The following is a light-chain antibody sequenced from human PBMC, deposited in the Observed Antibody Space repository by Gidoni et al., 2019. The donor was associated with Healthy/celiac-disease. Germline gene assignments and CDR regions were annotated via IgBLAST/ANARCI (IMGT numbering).Light chain of an antibody. CDR2: GKN. J-gene: IGLJ2*01. CDR1: SLRIYY. V-gene: IGLV3-19*01. Sequence: SSELPQDPAVSVALGQTVRITCQGDSLRIYYASWYQQKPGQAPVLVIYGKNNRPSGIPDRFSGSSSGNTASLTITGAQAEDEADYYCNSRDSSGNHVVFGGGTKLTVL. CDR3: NSRDSSGNHVV.